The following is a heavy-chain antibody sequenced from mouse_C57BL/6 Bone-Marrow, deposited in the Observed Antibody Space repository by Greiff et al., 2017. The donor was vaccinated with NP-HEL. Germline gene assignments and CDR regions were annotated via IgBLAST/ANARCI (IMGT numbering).Heavy chain of an antibody. CDR1: GYTFTSYG. D-gene: IGHD1-1*01. J-gene: IGHJ3*01. CDR3: ARYYGSSSFAY. CDR2: IYPRSGNT. Sequence: QVQLKQSGAELARPGASVKLSCKASGYTFTSYGISWVKQRTGQGLEWIGEIYPRSGNTYYNEQFKGKATLTADKSSSTAYMELRSLTSEDSAVYFCARYYGSSSFAYWGQGTLVTVSA. V-gene: IGHV1-81*01.